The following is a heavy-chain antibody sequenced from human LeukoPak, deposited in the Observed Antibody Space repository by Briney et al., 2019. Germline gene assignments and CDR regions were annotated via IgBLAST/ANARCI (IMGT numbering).Heavy chain of an antibody. CDR2: ISGSSSYI. CDR3: ARTPSIVGYTSRELGHWYFDL. D-gene: IGHD6-13*01. V-gene: IGHV3-21*01. Sequence: PGGSLRLSCAASGFTFSSYSMNWVRQAPGKGLEWLSSISGSSSYIYYADSVKGRFTISRDNARNSLYLQMKSLRAEDTAVYYCARTPSIVGYTSRELGHWYFDLWGRSTPVTVSS. CDR1: GFTFSSYS. J-gene: IGHJ2*01.